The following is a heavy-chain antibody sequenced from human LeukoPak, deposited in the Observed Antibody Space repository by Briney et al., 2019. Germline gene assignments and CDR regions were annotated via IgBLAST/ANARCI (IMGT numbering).Heavy chain of an antibody. CDR1: GGSISSYY. V-gene: IGHV4-59*01. D-gene: IGHD3-10*01. Sequence: SETLSLTCTVSGGSISSYYWSWIRQPPGKGLEWIGYIYYSGSTNYNPSLKSRVTISVDTSKNQFSLKLSSVTAADTAVYYCARARPHMVRGVIFDYWGQGTLVTVSS. J-gene: IGHJ4*02. CDR2: IYYSGST. CDR3: ARARPHMVRGVIFDY.